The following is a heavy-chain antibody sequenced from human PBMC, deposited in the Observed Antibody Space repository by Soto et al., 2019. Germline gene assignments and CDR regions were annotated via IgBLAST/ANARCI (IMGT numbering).Heavy chain of an antibody. CDR2: IYYSGST. D-gene: IGHD3-10*01. CDR1: GGSISSSSYY. V-gene: IGHV4-39*01. Sequence: SETLSLTCTVSGGSISSSSYYWGWIRQPPGKGLEWIGSIYYSGSTYYNPSLKSRVTISVDTSKNQFSLKLSSVTAADTAVYYPTSMVRGVIENWGQGTLVTVSS. CDR3: TSMVRGVIEN. J-gene: IGHJ4*02.